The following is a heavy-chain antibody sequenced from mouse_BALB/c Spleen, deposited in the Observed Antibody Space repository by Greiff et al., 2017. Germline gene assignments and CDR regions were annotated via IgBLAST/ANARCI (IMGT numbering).Heavy chain of an antibody. CDR1: GFTFSSYA. CDR3: AREGYGSSYRYAMDY. CDR2: ISSGGST. J-gene: IGHJ4*01. D-gene: IGHD1-1*01. Sequence: EVKLEESGGGLVKPGGSLKLSCAASGFTFSSYAMSWVRQTPEKRLEWVASISSGGSTYYPDSVKGRFTISRDNARNILYLQMSSLRSEDTAMYYCAREGYGSSYRYAMDYWGQGTSVTVSS. V-gene: IGHV5-6-5*01.